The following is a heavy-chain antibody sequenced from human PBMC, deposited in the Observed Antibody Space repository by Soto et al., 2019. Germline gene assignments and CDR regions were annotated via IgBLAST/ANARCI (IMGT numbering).Heavy chain of an antibody. CDR3: ARLRFLEWFSPHYYYGMDV. J-gene: IGHJ6*02. CDR1: GGSFSGYY. CDR2: INHSGST. Sequence: PSGTLALTCAVYGGSFSGYYWSWIRQPPGKGLEWIGEINHSGSTNYNPSLKSRVTISVDTPKNQFSLKLSSVTAADTAVYYCARLRFLEWFSPHYYYGMDVWGQGTTVTVSS. V-gene: IGHV4-34*01. D-gene: IGHD3-3*01.